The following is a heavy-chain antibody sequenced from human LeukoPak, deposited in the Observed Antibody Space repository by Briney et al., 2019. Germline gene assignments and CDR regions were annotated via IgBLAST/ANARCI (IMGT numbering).Heavy chain of an antibody. D-gene: IGHD3-10*01. J-gene: IGHJ6*03. V-gene: IGHV4-4*07. CDR1: GGSISDYY. CDR3: ARAASGDSVYYGSGRRYPYYNMDV. Sequence: RASETLSLTCSVSGGSISDYYLTWIRQPAGKGLQWIGHIDTSGDTNYNPSLKSRVTMSQDRSKNHFSLEVISVTDADTAVYYCARAASGDSVYYGSGRRYPYYNMDVWGKGTTVTISS. CDR2: IDTSGDT.